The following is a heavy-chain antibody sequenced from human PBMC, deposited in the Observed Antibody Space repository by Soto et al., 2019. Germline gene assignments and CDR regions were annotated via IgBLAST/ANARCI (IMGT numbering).Heavy chain of an antibody. V-gene: IGHV3-30-3*01. CDR1: GFTFSSNA. CDR3: AREEDQYYFDC. Sequence: SLSLSCAASGFTFSSNAIHGVRQAPGKGLEWVAAISSDGGNKYYADSVKGRLTISRDNSRNTLSLEMNSLRPEDTAVYYCAREEDQYYFDCWGQGTLVTVSS. CDR2: ISSDGGNK. J-gene: IGHJ4*02.